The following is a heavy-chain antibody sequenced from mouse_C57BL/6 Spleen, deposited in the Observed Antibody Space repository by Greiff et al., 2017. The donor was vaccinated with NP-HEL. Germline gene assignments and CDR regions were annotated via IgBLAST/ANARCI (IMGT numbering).Heavy chain of an antibody. CDR1: GYAFSSSW. CDR2: IYPGDGDT. CDR3: ARRKSGAMDY. Sequence: QVQLQQSGPELVKPGASVKISCKASGYAFSSSWMNWVKQRPGKGLEWIGRIYPGDGDTNYNGKFKGKATLTADKSSSTAYMQLSSLTSEDSAVYFCARRKSGAMDYWGQGTSVTVSS. J-gene: IGHJ4*01. D-gene: IGHD3-1*01. V-gene: IGHV1-82*01.